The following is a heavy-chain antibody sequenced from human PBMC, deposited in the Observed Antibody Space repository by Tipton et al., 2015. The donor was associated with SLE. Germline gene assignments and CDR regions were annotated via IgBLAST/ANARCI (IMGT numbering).Heavy chain of an antibody. J-gene: IGHJ6*02. CDR1: GGPISSHY. V-gene: IGHV4-59*11. Sequence: LRLSCTVSGGPISSHYWSWIRQPPGKGLEWIGYIYYSGSTNYNPSLKSRVTISVDTSKNQFSLKLSSVTAADTAVYYCASTPAARRDYYYGMDVWGQGTTVTVSS. CDR2: IYYSGST. D-gene: IGHD2-2*01. CDR3: ASTPAARRDYYYGMDV.